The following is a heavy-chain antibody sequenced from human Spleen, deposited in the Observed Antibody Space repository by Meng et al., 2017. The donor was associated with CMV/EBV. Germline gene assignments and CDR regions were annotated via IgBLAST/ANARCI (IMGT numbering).Heavy chain of an antibody. D-gene: IGHD3-10*01. J-gene: IGHJ4*02. Sequence: GESLKISCTASGFTFGDYAMSWVRQAPGKGLEWVGFIRSKAYGGTTEYAASVKGRFTISRDDSKSIAYLQMNSLKTEDTAVYYCTLHPYMVRGGPPYYFDYWGQGTLVTVSS. V-gene: IGHV3-49*04. CDR1: GFTFGDYA. CDR2: IRSKAYGGTT. CDR3: TLHPYMVRGGPPYYFDY.